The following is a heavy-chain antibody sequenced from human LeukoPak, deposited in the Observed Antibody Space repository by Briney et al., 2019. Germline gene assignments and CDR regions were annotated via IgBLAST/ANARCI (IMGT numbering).Heavy chain of an antibody. Sequence: GESLKISCKGSGYRFTSYWIAWVRQMLGRGLEWMGIIYPGDSDARYSPSFQGQVTISVDKSISTAYLQWSSLRASDTAMYYCARHGTYRYPDFWGQGTLLTVSS. D-gene: IGHD1-14*01. V-gene: IGHV5-51*01. CDR1: GYRFTSYW. J-gene: IGHJ4*02. CDR3: ARHGTYRYPDF. CDR2: IYPGDSDA.